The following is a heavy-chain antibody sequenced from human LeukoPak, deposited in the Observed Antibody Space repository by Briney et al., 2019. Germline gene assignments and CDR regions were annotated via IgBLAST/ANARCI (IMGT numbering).Heavy chain of an antibody. Sequence: SETLSLTCAVYGGSFSGYYWSWIRQPPGKGLEWIGEINHSGSTNYNPSLKSRVTISVDTSKNQFSLKLSSVTAADTAVYYCASAVQIAVAGRARHDYYYYYMDVWGKGTTVTVSS. CDR2: INHSGST. CDR1: GGSFSGYY. CDR3: ASAVQIAVAGRARHDYYYYYMDV. J-gene: IGHJ6*03. D-gene: IGHD6-19*01. V-gene: IGHV4-34*01.